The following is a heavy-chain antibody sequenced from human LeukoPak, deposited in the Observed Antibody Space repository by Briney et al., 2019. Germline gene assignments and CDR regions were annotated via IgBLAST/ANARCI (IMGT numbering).Heavy chain of an antibody. D-gene: IGHD3-3*01. V-gene: IGHV4-34*01. CDR1: GFTFSRYR. Sequence: GSLRLSCAASGFTFSRYRMNWIRQPPGKGLEWIGEINHSGSTNYNPSLKSRVTISVDTSKNQFSLKLSSVTAADTAVYYCARGRTYYDFWSGYPRDNYYGMDVWGQGTTVTVSS. J-gene: IGHJ6*02. CDR3: ARGRTYYDFWSGYPRDNYYGMDV. CDR2: INHSGST.